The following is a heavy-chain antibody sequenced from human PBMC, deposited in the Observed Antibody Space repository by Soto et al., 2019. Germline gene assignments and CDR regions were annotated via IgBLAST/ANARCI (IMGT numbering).Heavy chain of an antibody. Sequence: GGSLRLSCAASGFTFSTYWMSWVRQAPGKGLEWVANINQDESEKYYVDSVKGRFTISRDNAKTSLYLQLNSLRAEDTAVYYCARGRGGRPPRTYYYGMDVWGQGTTVTVSS. CDR1: GFTFSTYW. V-gene: IGHV3-7*05. CDR3: ARGRGGRPPRTYYYGMDV. J-gene: IGHJ6*02. D-gene: IGHD6-25*01. CDR2: INQDESEK.